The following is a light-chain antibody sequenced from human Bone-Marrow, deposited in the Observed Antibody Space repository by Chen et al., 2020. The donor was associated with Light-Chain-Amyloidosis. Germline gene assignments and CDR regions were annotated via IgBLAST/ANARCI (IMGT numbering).Light chain of an antibody. CDR1: DLPTKY. V-gene: IGLV3-25*03. CDR2: RDT. CDR3: QSADSSGTYEVI. Sequence: SYELTQPPSVSVSPGQTARITCSGDDLPTKYAYWYQQKPGQAPVLVIHRDTERPSGTSERFSGSSSGTTATVTISVVQAEDEADYHCQSADSSGTYEVIFGGGTKLTVL. J-gene: IGLJ2*01.